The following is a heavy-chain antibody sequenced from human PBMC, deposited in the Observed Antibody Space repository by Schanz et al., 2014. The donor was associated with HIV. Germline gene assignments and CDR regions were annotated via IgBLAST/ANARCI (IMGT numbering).Heavy chain of an antibody. CDR1: GFTFSSSG. J-gene: IGHJ5*02. CDR2: MGYDESHK. D-gene: IGHD6-13*01. Sequence: QGQLVESGGGVVQPGRSLRLSCAASGFTFSSSGMHWVRQAPGKGLGWVAAMGYDESHKGYADSVKGRFTISRDNSKNTLYLEMNSLRPEDTAVYYCAREYYSRNWNWFDPWGQGTLVTVSS. CDR3: AREYYSRNWNWFDP. V-gene: IGHV3-33*01.